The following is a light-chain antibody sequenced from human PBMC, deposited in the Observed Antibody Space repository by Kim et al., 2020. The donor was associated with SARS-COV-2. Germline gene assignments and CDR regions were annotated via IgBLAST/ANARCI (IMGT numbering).Light chain of an antibody. Sequence: QGERVTLSCRASQRVRSSYLAWYQQKPGQAPRLLIYDTSSRATGIPDRFSGSGSGTDLTLTISRLEPEDSAVYYCQQYVSSPRTFGQGTKVDIK. CDR3: QQYVSSPRT. J-gene: IGKJ1*01. CDR2: DTS. CDR1: QRVRSSY. V-gene: IGKV3-20*01.